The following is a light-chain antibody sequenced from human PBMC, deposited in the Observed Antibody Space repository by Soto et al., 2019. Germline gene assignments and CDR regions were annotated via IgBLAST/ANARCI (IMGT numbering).Light chain of an antibody. CDR1: QSVSSN. CDR2: GAS. Sequence: EIVMTQSPATLSVSPGERATLSCRASQSVSSNFAWYQQKPGQAPRVLIYGASTRATGIPARFSGSGSGKAFTLTICGLQSEDFAVYHCQQYNNWRRSFGQGTKLLIK. CDR3: QQYNNWRRS. V-gene: IGKV3-15*01. J-gene: IGKJ2*01.